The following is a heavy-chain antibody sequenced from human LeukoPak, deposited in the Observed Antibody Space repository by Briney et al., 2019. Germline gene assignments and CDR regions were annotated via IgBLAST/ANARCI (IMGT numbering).Heavy chain of an antibody. CDR3: TRARSEYGDSWWFDH. Sequence: GGSLRLSCAASGFTFSSYSMNWVRQAPGKGLEWVSYISSSSSTIYYADSVKGRFTISRDNAKNSLYLQMKSLKTEDAAVYYCTRARSEYGDSWWFDHWGQGTLVTVSS. J-gene: IGHJ5*02. V-gene: IGHV3-48*04. CDR2: ISSSSSTI. D-gene: IGHD4-17*01. CDR1: GFTFSSYS.